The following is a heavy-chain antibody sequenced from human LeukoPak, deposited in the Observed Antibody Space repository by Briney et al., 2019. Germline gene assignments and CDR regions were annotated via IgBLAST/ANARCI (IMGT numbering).Heavy chain of an antibody. J-gene: IGHJ6*03. D-gene: IGHD4-17*01. CDR3: ARALSDYVDYYYYYYMDV. V-gene: IGHV3-20*04. Sequence: PGGSLRLSCAASGFTFDDYGMSWVRHAPGKGLERVSGINWNGGSTGYVDSVKGRFTISRDNAKNSLYLQMNSLRAEDTALYYCARALSDYVDYYYYYYMDVWGKGTTVTISS. CDR2: INWNGGST. CDR1: GFTFDDYG.